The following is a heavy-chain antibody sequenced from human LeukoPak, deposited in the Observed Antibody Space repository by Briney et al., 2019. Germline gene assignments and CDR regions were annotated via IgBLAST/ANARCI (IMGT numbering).Heavy chain of an antibody. CDR3: AREPDGIYDSSGYNSYMDV. J-gene: IGHJ6*03. Sequence: PGGSLRLSCAASGFTFSDYYMSWIRQAPGKGLEWVSYISSSGSTIYYADSVKGRFTISRDNAKNSLYLQMNSLRAEDTAVYYCAREPDGIYDSSGYNSYMDVWGKGTTVTVSS. CDR2: ISSSGSTI. CDR1: GFTFSDYY. D-gene: IGHD3-22*01. V-gene: IGHV3-11*04.